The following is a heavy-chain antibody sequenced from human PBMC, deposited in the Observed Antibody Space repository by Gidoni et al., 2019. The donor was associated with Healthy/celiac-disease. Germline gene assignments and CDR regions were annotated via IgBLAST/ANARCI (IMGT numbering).Heavy chain of an antibody. Sequence: QVQLQESGPGLVKPSQTLSLTCPVSGGSISSGGYYWSWIRQHPGKGLEWIGYIYYSGSTYYNPSLKSRVTIAVDTSKNQFSLKLSSVTAADTAVYYCARGTPTIYYDSSGYYVWFDPWGQGTLVTVSS. V-gene: IGHV4-31*03. J-gene: IGHJ5*02. CDR2: IYYSGST. CDR1: GGSISSGGYY. D-gene: IGHD3-22*01. CDR3: ARGTPTIYYDSSGYYVWFDP.